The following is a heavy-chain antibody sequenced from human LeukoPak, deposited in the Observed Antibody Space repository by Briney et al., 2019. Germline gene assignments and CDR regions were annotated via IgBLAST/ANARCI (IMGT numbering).Heavy chain of an antibody. CDR1: GFTFSSYA. D-gene: IGHD1-26*01. V-gene: IGHV3-23*01. J-gene: IGHJ4*02. Sequence: GGSLRLSCAASGFTFSSYAMSWVRQAPGKGLEWVSGTSGSGGSTYYAGSVKGRFTISRDNSKNTLYLQMNSLRAEDTAVYYCAKNRGGSYYSGSDYWGQGTLVTVSS. CDR3: AKNRGGSYYSGSDY. CDR2: TSGSGGST.